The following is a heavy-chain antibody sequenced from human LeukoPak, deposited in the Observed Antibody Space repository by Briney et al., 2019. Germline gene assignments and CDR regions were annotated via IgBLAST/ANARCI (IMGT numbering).Heavy chain of an antibody. CDR3: ARDLISSSSLINFDP. D-gene: IGHD6-6*01. J-gene: IGHJ5*02. Sequence: PSETLSLTCTVSGGSISGYYWSWIRQPAGKGLEWIGRIYTSGSTNYNPSLKSRVTMSVDTSKNQFSLKLSSVTAADTAVYYCARDLISSSSLINFDPWGQGTLVTVSS. V-gene: IGHV4-4*07. CDR2: IYTSGST. CDR1: GGSISGYY.